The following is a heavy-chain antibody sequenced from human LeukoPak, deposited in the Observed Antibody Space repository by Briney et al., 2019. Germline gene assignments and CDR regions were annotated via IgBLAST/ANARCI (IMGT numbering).Heavy chain of an antibody. Sequence: MTGGSLRLSCAASGFTFSSYWMSWVRQAPGKGLEWVSSISSSSSYIYYADSVKGRFTISRDNAKNSLYLQMNSLRAEDTAVYYCARDPGGVHDFWSDYWGQGTLVTVSS. J-gene: IGHJ4*02. V-gene: IGHV3-21*01. D-gene: IGHD3-3*01. CDR3: ARDPGGVHDFWSDY. CDR2: ISSSSSYI. CDR1: GFTFSSYW.